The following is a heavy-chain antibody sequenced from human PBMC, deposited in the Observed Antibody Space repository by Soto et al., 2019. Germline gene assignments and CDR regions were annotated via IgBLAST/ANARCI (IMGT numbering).Heavy chain of an antibody. V-gene: IGHV4-4*02. J-gene: IGHJ6*02. CDR1: GGSITSTNL. Sequence: SETLSLTCAVSGGSITSTNLWNWVRQPPGKGMEWIGEIYHSGSTNYNSSLKSRVTMSLDKPKNLFSLKLTSVTAADTAVYYCARHWGLYYYYYGMDVWGQGTTVTVSS. D-gene: IGHD3-16*01. CDR3: ARHWGLYYYYYGMDV. CDR2: IYHSGST.